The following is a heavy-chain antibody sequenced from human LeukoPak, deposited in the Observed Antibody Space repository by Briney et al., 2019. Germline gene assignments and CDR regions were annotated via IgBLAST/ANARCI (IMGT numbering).Heavy chain of an antibody. D-gene: IGHD6-13*01. CDR2: IKQDGSEK. J-gene: IGHJ4*02. CDR3: ARFAAVSTNFDY. V-gene: IGHV3-7*01. Sequence: QAGGSLRLSCAASGFTFSSHWMSWVRQTPGKGLEWVANIKQDGSEKYYVDSVKGRFTISRDNAKNSLYLQMNSLTAEDTAVYYCARFAAVSTNFDYWGQGTLVTVSS. CDR1: GFTFSSHW.